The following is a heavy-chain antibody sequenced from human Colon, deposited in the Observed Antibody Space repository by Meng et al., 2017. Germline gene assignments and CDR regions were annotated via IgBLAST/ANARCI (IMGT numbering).Heavy chain of an antibody. J-gene: IGHJ2*01. CDR2: IFHSGST. V-gene: IGHV4-4*02. CDR1: GGSLSSRNW. Sequence: QVQLQESGPGLVKPSQTLSLTFAVYGGSLSSRNWWSWVRQPPGKGLEWIGEIFHSGSTNYNPSLKSRATISVDRSRNQFTLQLSSVTAADTAVYYCARVVGITIFGVVDWYFDLWGRGTLVTVSS. CDR3: ARVVGITIFGVVDWYFDL. D-gene: IGHD3-3*01.